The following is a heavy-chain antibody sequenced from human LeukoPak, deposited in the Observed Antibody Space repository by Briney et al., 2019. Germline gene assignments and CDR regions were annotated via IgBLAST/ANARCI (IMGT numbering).Heavy chain of an antibody. J-gene: IGHJ6*04. Sequence: GGSLRLSCAASGFTFSDYYMSWVRQAPGKGLEWVSYISSSGTTISYADSVRGRFIISRDNAKNSLYLQMNSLRAEDTSIYYCARDYDISSGAMDVWGKGTTVTVSS. V-gene: IGHV3-11*04. CDR2: ISSSGTTI. D-gene: IGHD3-9*01. CDR1: GFTFSDYY. CDR3: ARDYDISSGAMDV.